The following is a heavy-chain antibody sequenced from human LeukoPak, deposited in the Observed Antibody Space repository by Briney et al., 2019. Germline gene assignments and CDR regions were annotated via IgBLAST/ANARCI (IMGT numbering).Heavy chain of an antibody. D-gene: IGHD2-2*01. CDR1: GYSFTSYW. J-gene: IGHJ6*03. CDR2: IYPGDSDT. Sequence: GESLKISCKGSGYSFTSYWIGWVRQMPGKGLEWMGIIYPGDSDTRYSPSFQGQVTISADKSINTAYLQWSSLKASDTAMYYCARSSTSYYYYMDVWGKGTTVTVSS. CDR3: ARSSTSYYYYMDV. V-gene: IGHV5-51*01.